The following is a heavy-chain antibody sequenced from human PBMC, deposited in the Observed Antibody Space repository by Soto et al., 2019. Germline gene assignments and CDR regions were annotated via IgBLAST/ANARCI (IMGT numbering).Heavy chain of an antibody. CDR1: GGTFSKDA. J-gene: IGHJ6*02. D-gene: IGHD5-18*01. CDR3: TRVLGYTFEPGKTRYYAMDV. CDR2: LIPVFGSP. V-gene: IGHV1-69*01. Sequence: QVQLVQSGAEVKKPGSSVTVFCKTSGGTFSKDAINWVRQAPGQGLEWMGLLIPVFGSPIYAQKFQGRIRITADESTSTAFMDLSSLRSEDTAVYYCTRVLGYTFEPGKTRYYAMDVWGQGTTVSVSS.